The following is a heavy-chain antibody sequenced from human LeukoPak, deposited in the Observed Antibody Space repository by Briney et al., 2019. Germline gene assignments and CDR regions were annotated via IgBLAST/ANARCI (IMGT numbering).Heavy chain of an antibody. V-gene: IGHV1-18*01. CDR2: ISAYNENT. CDR1: GYTFTNFG. Sequence: TSVKVSCKASGYTFTNFGISWVRQAPGQGLEWMGWISAYNENTNSAPNFQGRITMTRDTSTNTAYMEVKSLRSDDTAVYFCTRDQIMITFGGVPPGGFWGQGTLVIVSS. J-gene: IGHJ4*02. CDR3: TRDQIMITFGGVPPGGF. D-gene: IGHD3-16*01.